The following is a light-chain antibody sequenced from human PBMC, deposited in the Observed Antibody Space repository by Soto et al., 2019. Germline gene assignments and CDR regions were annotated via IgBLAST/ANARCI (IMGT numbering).Light chain of an antibody. V-gene: IGKV1-5*03. J-gene: IGKJ2*01. CDR1: ESIGRW. CDR3: QQYNSFPYP. Sequence: DIQMTHSPSTLSASVGDRVTITCRASESIGRWLAWYQQKPGRAPKLLMYQASTLESGVPSRFSGSGSGTECTLTISSLQHDDFAPYYCQQYNSFPYPFGQGTKLDIQ. CDR2: QAS.